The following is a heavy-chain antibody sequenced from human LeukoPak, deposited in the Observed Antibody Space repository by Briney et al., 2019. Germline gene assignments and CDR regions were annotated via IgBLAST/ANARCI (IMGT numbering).Heavy chain of an antibody. V-gene: IGHV3-7*01. CDR1: GFTFSSYW. CDR2: IKQDGSEK. Sequence: PGGSLRLSCAASGFTFSSYWMSWVRQAPGKGLEWVANIKQDGSEKYYVDSVKGRFTISRDNAKNSLYLQMNSLRAEDTAVYYCHTLWIVDWDAFDIWGQGTMVTVSS. CDR3: HTLWIVDWDAFDI. D-gene: IGHD3-22*01. J-gene: IGHJ3*02.